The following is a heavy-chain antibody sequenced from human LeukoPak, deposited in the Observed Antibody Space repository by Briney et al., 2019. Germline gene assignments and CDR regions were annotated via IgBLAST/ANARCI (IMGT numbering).Heavy chain of an antibody. Sequence: PGGSLRLSCAASGFTFSDYYMSWIRQAPGKGLEWVSYISSSSSYTNYADSVKGRFTISRDNAKNSLYLQMNSLRAEDTAVYYCAGDLRRGYSGYDLGYWGQGTLVTVSS. J-gene: IGHJ4*02. CDR2: ISSSSSYT. D-gene: IGHD5-12*01. CDR3: AGDLRRGYSGYDLGY. CDR1: GFTFSDYY. V-gene: IGHV3-11*06.